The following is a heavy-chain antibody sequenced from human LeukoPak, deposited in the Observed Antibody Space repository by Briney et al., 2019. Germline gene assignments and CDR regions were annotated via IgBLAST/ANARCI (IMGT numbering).Heavy chain of an antibody. J-gene: IGHJ3*02. V-gene: IGHV1-2*02. Sequence: ASVKVSCKASGYTFTGYYMHWVRQAPGQGLEWMGWINPNSGGTNYAQKFQGRVTMTEDTSTDTAYMELSSLRSEDTAVYYCAAGTNAFDIWGQGTMVTVSS. CDR3: AAGTNAFDI. CDR1: GYTFTGYY. CDR2: INPNSGGT. D-gene: IGHD1-1*01.